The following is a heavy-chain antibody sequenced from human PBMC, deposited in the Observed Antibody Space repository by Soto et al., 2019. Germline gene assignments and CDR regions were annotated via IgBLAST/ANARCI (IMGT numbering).Heavy chain of an antibody. CDR2: IYYSGST. CDR1: SYSISSYY. D-gene: IGHD6-13*01. Sequence: SETLSLTCTVSSYSISSYYWSWIRQPPGKGLEWIGYIYYSGSTNYNPSLKSRVTISVDTSKNQFSLKLSSVTAEDTAVYYCAREDSRNWFDPWGQGTLVTVS. CDR3: AREDSRNWFDP. J-gene: IGHJ5*02. V-gene: IGHV4-59*01.